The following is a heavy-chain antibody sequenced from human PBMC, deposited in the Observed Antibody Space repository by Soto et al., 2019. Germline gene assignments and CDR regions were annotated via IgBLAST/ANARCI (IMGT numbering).Heavy chain of an antibody. J-gene: IGHJ3*02. Sequence: ASVKVSCEASGGTFSSYAISWVRQAPGQGLEWMGGIIPIFGTANYAQKFQGRVTITADESTSTAYMELSSLRSEDTAVYYCARDDEQLGAFDIWGQGTMVTVSS. V-gene: IGHV1-69*13. CDR3: ARDDEQLGAFDI. D-gene: IGHD6-6*01. CDR1: GGTFSSYA. CDR2: IIPIFGTA.